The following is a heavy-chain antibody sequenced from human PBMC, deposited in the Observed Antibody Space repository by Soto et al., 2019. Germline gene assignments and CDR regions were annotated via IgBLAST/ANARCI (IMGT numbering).Heavy chain of an antibody. V-gene: IGHV4-4*02. CDR3: ARACLNGICYTQGLDL. Sequence: QVQLQESGPGLVKPSGTLSLTCGVSGGSISSSNWWSWVRQPPGKGLEWIGDIHHSGISKYNPSLQSRLTISLDKSKNHFSLQLTSVTAADTAVYYCARACLNGICYTQGLDLWGQGTLVLVSS. CDR2: IHHSGIS. CDR1: GGSISSSNW. J-gene: IGHJ4*02. D-gene: IGHD2-8*01.